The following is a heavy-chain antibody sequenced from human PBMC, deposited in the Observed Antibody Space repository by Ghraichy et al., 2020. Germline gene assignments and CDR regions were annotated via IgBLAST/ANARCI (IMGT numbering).Heavy chain of an antibody. Sequence: GGSLRLSCAASGFTFSSYDMHWVRQATGKGLEWVSAIGTAGDTYYPGSVKGRFTISRENAKNSLYLQMNSLRAGDTAVYYCARARSSGWYGFRYYYGMDVWGQGTTVTVSS. CDR2: IGTAGDT. CDR3: ARARSSGWYGFRYYYGMDV. D-gene: IGHD6-19*01. CDR1: GFTFSSYD. J-gene: IGHJ6*02. V-gene: IGHV3-13*01.